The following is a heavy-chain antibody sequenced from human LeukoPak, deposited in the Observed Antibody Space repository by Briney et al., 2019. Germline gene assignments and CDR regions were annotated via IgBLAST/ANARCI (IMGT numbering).Heavy chain of an antibody. Sequence: SETLSLTCTVSGGSISSYYWSWIRQPAGKGLEWIGRIYISGSGSTNYNPSLKSRVTMSVDTSKNQFSLKLSSVTAADSAVYYCARDKRVAVAGTYIYYYYMDVWGNGTTVTISS. CDR1: GGSISSYY. V-gene: IGHV4-4*07. CDR3: ARDKRVAVAGTYIYYYYMDV. CDR2: IYISGSGST. D-gene: IGHD6-19*01. J-gene: IGHJ6*03.